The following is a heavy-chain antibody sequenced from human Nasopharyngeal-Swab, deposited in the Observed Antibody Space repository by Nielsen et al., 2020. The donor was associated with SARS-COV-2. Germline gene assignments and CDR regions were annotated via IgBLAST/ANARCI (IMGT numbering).Heavy chain of an antibody. CDR2: ISSSSSYI. CDR3: ARVSPPLLTGPYYYYGMDV. Sequence: GESLKISCAASGFTFSSYSMNWVRQAPGKGLEWVSSISSSSSYIYYADSVKGRFTISRDNAKNSLYLQMNSPRAEDTAVYYCARVSPPLLTGPYYYYGMDVWGQGTTVTVSS. D-gene: IGHD3-9*01. J-gene: IGHJ6*02. CDR1: GFTFSSYS. V-gene: IGHV3-21*01.